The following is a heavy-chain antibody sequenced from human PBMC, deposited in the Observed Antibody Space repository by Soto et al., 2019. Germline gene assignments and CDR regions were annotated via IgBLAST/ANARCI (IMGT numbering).Heavy chain of an antibody. J-gene: IGHJ6*02. CDR3: ASNIADGFGYGMDV. CDR2: IYYSGST. D-gene: IGHD3-10*01. V-gene: IGHV4-31*11. Sequence: SLCLTGAVAGGVISSGGYYCSWIRQHPGKGLEWIGYIYYSGSTYYNPSLKSRVTISVDTSKNQFSLKLSSVTAADTAVYYCASNIADGFGYGMDVWCQGTTVTDSS. CDR1: GGVISSGGYY.